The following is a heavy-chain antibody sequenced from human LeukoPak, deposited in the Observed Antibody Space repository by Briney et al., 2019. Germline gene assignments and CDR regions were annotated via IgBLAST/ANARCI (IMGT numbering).Heavy chain of an antibody. CDR2: ISSSSSYI. V-gene: IGHV3-21*01. Sequence: GGSLRLSCAASGFTFSSYSMNWVRQAPGKGLEWVSSISSSSSYIYYADSVKGRFTISRDNAENSLYLQMNSLRAEDTAVYYCARGYYGSGSSPYYYYYYGMDVWGKGTTVTVSS. CDR3: ARGYYGSGSSPYYYYYYGMDV. CDR1: GFTFSSYS. D-gene: IGHD3-10*01. J-gene: IGHJ6*04.